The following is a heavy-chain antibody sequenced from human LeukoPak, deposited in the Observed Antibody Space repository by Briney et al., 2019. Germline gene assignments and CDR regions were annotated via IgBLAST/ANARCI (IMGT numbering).Heavy chain of an antibody. V-gene: IGHV3-11*01. CDR3: ARETRDGYNSHYFDY. Sequence: PGGSLRLSCAASGFTFSDYYMSWIRQAPGKGLEWVSYISSSGSTIYYADSVKGRFTISRDNAKNSLYLQMNSLRAEDTAVYYCARETRDGYNSHYFDYWGQGTLVTVYS. CDR2: ISSSGSTI. J-gene: IGHJ4*02. CDR1: GFTFSDYY. D-gene: IGHD5-24*01.